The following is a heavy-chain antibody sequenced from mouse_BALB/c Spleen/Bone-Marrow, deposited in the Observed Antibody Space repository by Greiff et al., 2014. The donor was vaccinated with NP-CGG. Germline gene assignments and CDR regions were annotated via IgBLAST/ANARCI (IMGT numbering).Heavy chain of an antibody. CDR2: IDPANGNT. V-gene: IGHV14-3*02. Sequence: EVQGVESGAELVKPGASVKLSRTASGFNIKDTYMHWVKQRPEQGLEWIGRIDPANGNTKYDPKFQGKATITADTSSNTAYLQLSSLTSEDTAVYYCAPYYYGSSQFAYWGQGTLVTVSA. J-gene: IGHJ3*01. CDR1: GFNIKDTY. CDR3: APYYYGSSQFAY. D-gene: IGHD1-1*01.